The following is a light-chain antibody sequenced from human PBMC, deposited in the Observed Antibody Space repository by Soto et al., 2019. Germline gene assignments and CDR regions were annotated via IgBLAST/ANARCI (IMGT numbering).Light chain of an antibody. V-gene: IGKV1-5*01. J-gene: IGKJ1*01. CDR3: QQYNNWPWT. CDR2: DAS. CDR1: QSISSW. Sequence: DIQMTQSPSTLSASVGDRVTITCRASQSISSWLAWYQQKPGKAPKLLIYDASSLESGVPSRFSGSGSGTEFTLTIHSLQSEDFAVYYCQQYNNWPWTFGQGTKVEIK.